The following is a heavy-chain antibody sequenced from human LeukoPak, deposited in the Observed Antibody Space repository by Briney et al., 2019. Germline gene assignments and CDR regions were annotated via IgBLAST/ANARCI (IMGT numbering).Heavy chain of an antibody. V-gene: IGHV4-34*01. Sequence: SETLSLTCAVYGASFSANYWIWIRQPPGKGLEWIGEINHSGTITYKPSLKSRLTISADTSKNQFSLKLSSVTAADTAVYYCARYCGSEDYCISYWGQGTLVTVSS. CDR2: INHSGTI. J-gene: IGHJ4*01. CDR1: GASFSANY. D-gene: IGHD3-10*01. CDR3: ARYCGSEDYCISY.